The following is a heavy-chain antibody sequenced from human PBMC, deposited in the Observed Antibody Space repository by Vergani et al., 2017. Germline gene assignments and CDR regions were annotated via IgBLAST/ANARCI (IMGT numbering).Heavy chain of an antibody. CDR2: IQFDGSNQ. J-gene: IGHJ4*02. CDR3: AKHFRGWGIDY. CDR1: GFTLSNYD. V-gene: IGHV3-30*02. Sequence: VQLVESGGGVVQRGGSLRLSCATSGFTLSNYDMQWIRQGPGKGLEFVAFIQFDGSNQYYADSVKGRFTLSRDLSKNTLYLQMNSLRTDDTATYYCAKHFRGWGIDYWGQGSQVIVSS. D-gene: IGHD3-16*01.